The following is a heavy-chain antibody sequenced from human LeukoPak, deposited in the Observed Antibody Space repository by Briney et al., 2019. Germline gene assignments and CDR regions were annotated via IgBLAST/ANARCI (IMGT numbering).Heavy chain of an antibody. V-gene: IGHV4-39*07. CDR3: ARVICSGGSCRFDY. CDR1: GGSISSSSYY. Sequence: SETLSLTCTVSGGSISSSSYYWGWIRQPPGKGLEWIGSIYYSGSTYYNPSLKSRVTISVDTSKNQFSLKLSSVTAADTAVYYCARVICSGGSCRFDYWGQGTLVTVSS. J-gene: IGHJ4*02. D-gene: IGHD2-15*01. CDR2: IYYSGST.